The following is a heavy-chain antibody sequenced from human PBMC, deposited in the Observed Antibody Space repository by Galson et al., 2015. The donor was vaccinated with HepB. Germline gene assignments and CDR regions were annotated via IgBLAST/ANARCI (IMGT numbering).Heavy chain of an antibody. J-gene: IGHJ4*02. V-gene: IGHV4-61*02. CDR1: GGSISSGSYY. CDR3: ARGWFGAIN. CDR2: IYTSGST. D-gene: IGHD3-10*01. Sequence: TLSLTCTVSGGSISSGSYYWSWIRQPAGKGLEWIGRIYTSGSTNYNPSLKSRVTISVDTSKNQFSLKLSSVTAADTAVYYCARGWFGAINWGQGTLVTVSS.